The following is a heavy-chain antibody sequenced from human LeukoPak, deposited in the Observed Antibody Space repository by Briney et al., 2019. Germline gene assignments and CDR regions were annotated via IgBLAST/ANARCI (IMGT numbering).Heavy chain of an antibody. CDR3: ARQRSSRDRFDY. CDR1: GYGFTSSW. J-gene: IGHJ4*02. Sequence: GESLKISCKGSGYGFTSSWIGWVRQMPGKGLEWMGIIYPGDSDTRYSPSFQGQVTISADKSISTAYLQWSSLKAADTAMYYCARQRSSRDRFDYWGQGTLVTVSS. V-gene: IGHV5-51*01. CDR2: IYPGDSDT. D-gene: IGHD3-10*01.